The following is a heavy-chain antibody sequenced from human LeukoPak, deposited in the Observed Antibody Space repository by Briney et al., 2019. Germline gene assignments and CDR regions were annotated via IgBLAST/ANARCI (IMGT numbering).Heavy chain of an antibody. V-gene: IGHV4-59*01. J-gene: IGHJ4*02. D-gene: IGHD5-24*01. Sequence: SETLSLTCTVSGGSISSYYRSWIRQPPGKGLEWIGYIYYSGSTNYNPSLKSRVTISVDTSKNQFSLKLSSVTAADTAVYYCAGEMATIIDYWGQGTLVTVSS. CDR3: AGEMATIIDY. CDR1: GGSISSYY. CDR2: IYYSGST.